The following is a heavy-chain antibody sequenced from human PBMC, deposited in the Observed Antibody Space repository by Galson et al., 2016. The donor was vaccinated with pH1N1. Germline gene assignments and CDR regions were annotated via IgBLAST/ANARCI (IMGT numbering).Heavy chain of an antibody. V-gene: IGHV3-9*01. CDR3: AKVRGFLSGYMDV. CDR1: GFTFDDSA. D-gene: IGHD3-9*01. CDR2: ISWNSGTT. Sequence: SLRLSCAASGFTFDDSAMHWVRQAPGKGLEWVSGISWNSGTTGYADSVQGRFTVSRDNVKHSLYLQMNSLRPEDPALYYCAKVRGFLSGYMDVWGKGTTVTVSS. J-gene: IGHJ6*04.